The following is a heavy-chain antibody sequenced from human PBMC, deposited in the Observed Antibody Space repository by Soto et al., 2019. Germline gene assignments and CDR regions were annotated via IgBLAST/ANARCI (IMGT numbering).Heavy chain of an antibody. CDR2: IYHSGST. CDR3: ARVWFGELLNGVPDYYYYYYMDV. J-gene: IGHJ6*03. Sequence: SETLSLTCAVSSGSISSSNWWSWVRQPPGKGLEWIGEIYHSGSTNYNPSLKSRVTISVDKSKNQFSLKLSSVTAADTAVYYCARVWFGELLNGVPDYYYYYYMDVWGKGTTVTVSS. V-gene: IGHV4-4*02. D-gene: IGHD3-10*01. CDR1: SGSISSSNW.